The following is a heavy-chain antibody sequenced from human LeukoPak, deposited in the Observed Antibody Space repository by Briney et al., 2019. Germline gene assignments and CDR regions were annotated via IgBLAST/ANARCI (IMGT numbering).Heavy chain of an antibody. CDR1: GFTFSSYG. J-gene: IGHJ4*02. D-gene: IGHD6-13*01. CDR3: AKDLLYSNPYYFDY. Sequence: GGSLRLSCTASGFTFSSYGMHWVRQAPGKGLEWVAFIRYDGSNKYYADSVKGRFTISRDNSKNTLYLQMNSLRAEDTAVYYCAKDLLYSNPYYFDYWGQGTLVTVSA. CDR2: IRYDGSNK. V-gene: IGHV3-30*02.